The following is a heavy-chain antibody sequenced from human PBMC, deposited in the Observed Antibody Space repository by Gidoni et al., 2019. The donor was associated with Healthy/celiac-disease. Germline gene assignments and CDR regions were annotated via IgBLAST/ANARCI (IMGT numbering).Heavy chain of an antibody. CDR3: ARRRGGSWMKNAFDI. D-gene: IGHD2-15*01. J-gene: IGHJ3*02. Sequence: EVQLVQSGAEVKKTGESLKSACTGSGYSFNSYWIGWVRQMPGKGLEWMGIIYPGDSDTRYSPSFQGQVTISADKSISTAYLQWSSLKASDTAMYYCARRRGGSWMKNAFDIWGQGTMVTVSS. CDR1: GYSFNSYW. V-gene: IGHV5-51*01. CDR2: IYPGDSDT.